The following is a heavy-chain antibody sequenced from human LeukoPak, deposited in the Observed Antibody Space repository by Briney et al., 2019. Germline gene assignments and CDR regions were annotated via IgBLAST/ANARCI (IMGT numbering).Heavy chain of an antibody. Sequence: KPSETLSLTCTVSGGSVSSGSYYWSWIRQPPGKGLEWIGYIYYSGSTNYNPSLKSRVTISVDTSKSQFSLKLSSVTAADTAVYYCARLNSGYDIRFDYWGQGTLVTVSS. CDR3: ARLNSGYDIRFDY. CDR2: IYYSGST. J-gene: IGHJ4*02. D-gene: IGHD5-12*01. V-gene: IGHV4-61*01. CDR1: GGSVSSGSYY.